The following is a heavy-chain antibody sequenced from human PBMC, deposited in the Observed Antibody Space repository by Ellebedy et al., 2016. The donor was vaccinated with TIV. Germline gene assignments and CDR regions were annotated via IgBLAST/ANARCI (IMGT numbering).Heavy chain of an antibody. D-gene: IGHD2-15*01. J-gene: IGHJ6*02. CDR1: GFTSSSYS. CDR3: ARELPGVYYYYGMDV. V-gene: IGHV3-48*02. Sequence: PGGSLRLSCAASGFTSSSYSMNWVRQAPGKGLEWVSYISSSSSTIYYADSVKGRFTISRANAKNSLYLQMNSLRDEDTAVYYCARELPGVYYYYGMDVWGQGTTVTVSS. CDR2: ISSSSSTI.